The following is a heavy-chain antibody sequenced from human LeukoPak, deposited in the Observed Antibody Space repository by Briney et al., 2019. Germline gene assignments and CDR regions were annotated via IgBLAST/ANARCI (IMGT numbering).Heavy chain of an antibody. CDR3: ARCGVLRYFDWLSKRLNGMDV. V-gene: IGHV1-46*01. D-gene: IGHD3-9*01. CDR2: INPSGGGST. Sequence: ASVKVSCKASGYTFTSYYMHWVRQAPGQGLEWMGIINPSGGGSTSYAQKFQGRVTMTRDTSTSTVYMELSSLRSEDTAVYYCARCGVLRYFDWLSKRLNGMDVWGQGTTVTVSS. CDR1: GYTFTSYY. J-gene: IGHJ6*02.